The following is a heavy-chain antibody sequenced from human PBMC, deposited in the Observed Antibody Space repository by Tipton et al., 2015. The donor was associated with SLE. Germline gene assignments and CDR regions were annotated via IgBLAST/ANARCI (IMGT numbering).Heavy chain of an antibody. CDR1: GFTFSSYG. CDR2: ISYDGSNK. CDR3: AREGQLNAFDI. D-gene: IGHD6-6*01. J-gene: IGHJ3*02. V-gene: IGHV3-30*03. Sequence: SLRLSCAASGFTFSSYGMHWVRQAPGKGLEWVAVISYDGSNKYYADSVKGRSTISRDNSKNTLYLQMNSLRAEDTAVYYCAREGQLNAFDIWGQGAMVTVSS.